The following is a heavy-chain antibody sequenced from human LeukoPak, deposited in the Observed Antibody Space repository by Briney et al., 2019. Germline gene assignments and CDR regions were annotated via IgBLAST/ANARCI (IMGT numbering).Heavy chain of an antibody. CDR2: INTNTGNP. CDR3: ARNGEGQLASSSDY. D-gene: IGHD6-6*01. V-gene: IGHV7-4-1*02. J-gene: IGHJ4*02. CDR1: GYTFTSYA. Sequence: GASVKVSCKASGYTFTSYAMNWVRQAPGQGLEWMGWINTNTGNPTYAQGFTGRFVFSLDTSVSTAYLQISSLKAEDTAVYYCARNGEGQLASSSDYWGQGTLVTVSP.